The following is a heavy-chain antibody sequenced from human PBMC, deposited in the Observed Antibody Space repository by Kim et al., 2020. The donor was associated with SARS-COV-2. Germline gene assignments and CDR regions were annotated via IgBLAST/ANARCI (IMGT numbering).Heavy chain of an antibody. J-gene: IGHJ3*02. CDR3: ARDSAVWFGELSDIYLDAFDI. D-gene: IGHD3-10*01. CDR1: GFTFSSYG. CDR2: IWYDGSNK. V-gene: IGHV3-33*01. Sequence: GGSLRLSCAASGFTFSSYGMHWVRQAPGKGLEWVAVIWYDGSNKYYADSVKGRFTISRDNSKNTLYLQMNSLRAEDTAVYYCARDSAVWFGELSDIYLDAFDIWGQGTMVTVSS.